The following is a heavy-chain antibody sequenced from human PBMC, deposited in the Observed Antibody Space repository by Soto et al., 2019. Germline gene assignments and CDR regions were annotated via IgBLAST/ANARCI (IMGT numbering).Heavy chain of an antibody. CDR3: ARTGTSHY. CDR2: ISDSGGST. J-gene: IGHJ4*02. Sequence: GGSLRLSCATSGFTFSNYAMTWVRQTPGKGLEWVSTISDSGGSTYFADSVKGRFTISRDNAKNSLYLQMNSLTADDTAMYYCARTGTSHYWGRGTLVTVSS. V-gene: IGHV3-23*01. D-gene: IGHD1-1*01. CDR1: GFTFSNYA.